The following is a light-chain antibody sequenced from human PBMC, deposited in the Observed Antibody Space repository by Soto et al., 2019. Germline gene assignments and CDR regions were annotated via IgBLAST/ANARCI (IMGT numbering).Light chain of an antibody. J-gene: IGLJ1*01. Sequence: SYELTQPSSVSVSPGQTARITCSGDVLAKKYARWFQQKPGQARVLVIYKDSERPSGIPERFSGSSSGTTVTLTISGAQVEDEADYYCYSAAENNLGLFGTGTKLTFL. V-gene: IGLV3-27*01. CDR1: VLAKKY. CDR3: YSAAENNLGL. CDR2: KDS.